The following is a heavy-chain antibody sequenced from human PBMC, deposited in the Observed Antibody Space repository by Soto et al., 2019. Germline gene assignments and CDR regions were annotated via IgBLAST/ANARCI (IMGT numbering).Heavy chain of an antibody. V-gene: IGHV4-34*01. CDR3: ARELSGISYWYFDL. Sequence: SETLSLTCAVYGGSFSGYYWSWIRQPPGKGLEWIGEINHSGSTNYNPSLKSRVTISVDTSKNQFSLKLSSVTAADTAVYYGARELSGISYWYFDLWGRGTLVTVSS. J-gene: IGHJ2*01. CDR2: INHSGST. CDR1: GGSFSGYY. D-gene: IGHD1-26*01.